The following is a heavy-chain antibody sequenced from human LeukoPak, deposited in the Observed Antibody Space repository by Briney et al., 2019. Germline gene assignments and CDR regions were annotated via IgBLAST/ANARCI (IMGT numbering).Heavy chain of an antibody. CDR3: AKDLTGKLLLIAFDI. CDR2: IRYDGSNK. J-gene: IGHJ3*02. CDR1: GFTFSSYG. Sequence: GGSLRLSCAASGFTFSSYGMHWVRQAPGKGLEWVAFIRYDGSNKYYADSVKGRFTISRDNSKNTLYLQMNSLRAEDTAVYYFAKDLTGKLLLIAFDIWGQGKMVTVPS. D-gene: IGHD3-10*01. V-gene: IGHV3-30*02.